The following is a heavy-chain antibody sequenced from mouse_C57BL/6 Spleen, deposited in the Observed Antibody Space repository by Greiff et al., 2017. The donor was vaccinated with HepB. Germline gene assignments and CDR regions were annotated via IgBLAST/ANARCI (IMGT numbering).Heavy chain of an antibody. CDR1: GYTFTDYE. CDR3: TRSLLLPWFAY. J-gene: IGHJ3*01. Sequence: VQGVESGAELVRPGASVTLSCKASGYTFTDYEMHWVKQTPVHGLEWIGAIDPETGGTAYNQKFKGKAILTADKSSSTAYMELRSLTSEDSAVYYCTRSLLLPWFAYWGQGTLVTVSA. CDR2: IDPETGGT. D-gene: IGHD1-1*01. V-gene: IGHV1-15*01.